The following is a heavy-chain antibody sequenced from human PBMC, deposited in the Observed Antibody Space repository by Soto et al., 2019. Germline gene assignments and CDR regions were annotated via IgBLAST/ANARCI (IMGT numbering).Heavy chain of an antibody. CDR2: ISSSDEK. CDR1: GFSFSNPRMS. J-gene: IGHJ6*02. Sequence: SGPTLVNPTETLTLTCTFSGFSFSNPRMSVSWFRQPPGKALERLAHISSSDEKSYSTSLKSRLTISKDTSKSQVVLTMTNMDPMDTDTYYCARVLYYGMDVWGQGTTVTVSS. V-gene: IGHV2-26*01. CDR3: ARVLYYGMDV.